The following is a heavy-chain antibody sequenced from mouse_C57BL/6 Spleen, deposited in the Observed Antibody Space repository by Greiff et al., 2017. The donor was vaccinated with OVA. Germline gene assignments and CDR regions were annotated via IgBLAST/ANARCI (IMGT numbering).Heavy chain of an antibody. CDR3: TREKGGGLTWFAY. J-gene: IGHJ3*01. V-gene: IGHV1-5*01. CDR1: GYTFTSYW. CDR2: IYPGNSDT. Sequence: EVQLQQSGTVLARPGASVKMSCKTSGYTFTSYWMHWVKQRPGQGLEWIGAIYPGNSDTSYNQKFKGKAKLTAVTSASTAYMELSSLTNEDSAVYYCTREKGGGLTWFAYWGQGTLVTVSA.